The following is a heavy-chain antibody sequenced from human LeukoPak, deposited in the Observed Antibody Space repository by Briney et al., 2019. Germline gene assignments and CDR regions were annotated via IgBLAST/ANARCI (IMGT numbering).Heavy chain of an antibody. CDR2: ISSSSSYI. J-gene: IGHJ3*02. CDR1: GFTFSSYA. D-gene: IGHD2-2*01. Sequence: GGSLRLSCAASGFTFSSYAMSWVRQAPGKGLEWVSSISSSSSYIYYADSVKGRFTISRDNAKNSLYLQMNSLRAEDTAVYHCAREGCSSTSCDAFDIWGQGTMVTVSS. CDR3: AREGCSSTSCDAFDI. V-gene: IGHV3-21*01.